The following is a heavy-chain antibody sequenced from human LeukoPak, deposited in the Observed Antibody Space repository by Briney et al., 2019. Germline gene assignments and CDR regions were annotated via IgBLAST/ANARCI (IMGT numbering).Heavy chain of an antibody. J-gene: IGHJ4*02. Sequence: GRSLRLSCAASRFTFSCCPMHWVRQAPGKGLEWVAGISDDGSNKLYADSVKGRFTIARDNPKSTLYSQMNSLRAEDTAVYYCARDRTDDYDVNLDYWGQGTLVTVSS. CDR2: ISDDGSNK. CDR3: ARDRTDDYDVNLDY. CDR1: RFTFSCCP. V-gene: IGHV3-30-3*01. D-gene: IGHD5-12*01.